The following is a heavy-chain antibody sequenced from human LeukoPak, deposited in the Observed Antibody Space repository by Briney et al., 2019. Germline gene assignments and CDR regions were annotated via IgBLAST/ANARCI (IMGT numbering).Heavy chain of an antibody. V-gene: IGHV3-23*01. CDR2: ISGSGGST. D-gene: IGHD5-12*01. J-gene: IGHJ4*02. CDR3: ATGIMVATVDY. Sequence: GGSLRLSCAASGFTFSSYAMSWVRQAPGKGLEWVSAISGSGGSTYYADSVKGRFSISRDNSKNTLYLQMNSLRAEDTAVYYCATGIMVATVDYWGQGTLVTVSS. CDR1: GFTFSSYA.